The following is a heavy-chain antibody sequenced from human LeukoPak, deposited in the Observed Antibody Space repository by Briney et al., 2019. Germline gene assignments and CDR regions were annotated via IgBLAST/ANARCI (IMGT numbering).Heavy chain of an antibody. D-gene: IGHD6-19*01. CDR2: IRSKAAGGTT. CDR1: GFTFTNTW. V-gene: IGHV3-15*07. CDR3: ARALAVAGTGGFDP. J-gene: IGHJ5*02. Sequence: GGSLRLSCVASGFTFTNTWINWVRQAPGRGLEWVGRIRSKAAGGTTEYAAPVKGRFTISRDDSKNTLYLQMNSLRAEDTAVYYCARALAVAGTGGFDPWGQGTLVTVSS.